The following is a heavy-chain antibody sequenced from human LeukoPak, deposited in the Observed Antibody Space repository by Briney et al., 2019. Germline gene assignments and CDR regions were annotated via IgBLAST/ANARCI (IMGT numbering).Heavy chain of an antibody. CDR2: ISAYNGNT. CDR3: ARDLGYCSGGSCYNWFDP. D-gene: IGHD2-15*01. V-gene: IGHV1-18*01. Sequence: ASVKVSCKASGYTFTSYGISWVRQAPGQGAEWMGWISAYNGNTNYAQKLQGRVTMTTDTSTSTAYMELRSLRSDDTAVYYCARDLGYCSGGSCYNWFDPWGQGTLVTVSS. J-gene: IGHJ5*02. CDR1: GYTFTSYG.